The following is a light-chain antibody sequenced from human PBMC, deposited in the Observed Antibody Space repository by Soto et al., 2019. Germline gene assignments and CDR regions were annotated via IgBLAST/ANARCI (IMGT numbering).Light chain of an antibody. CDR3: SSYTSSSTPYV. V-gene: IGLV2-14*01. CDR1: SSDFGGYNY. Sequence: QSALTQPASVSGSPGQSITISCTGTSSDFGGYNYVSWYQQHPGKAPKLMIYEVSNRPSGVSNRFSGSKSGNTASLTISGLQAEDEADYYCSSYTSSSTPYVFGTGTKVTV. CDR2: EVS. J-gene: IGLJ1*01.